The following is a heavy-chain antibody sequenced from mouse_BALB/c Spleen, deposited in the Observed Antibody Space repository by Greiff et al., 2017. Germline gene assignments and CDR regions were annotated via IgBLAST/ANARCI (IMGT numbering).Heavy chain of an antibody. CDR3: ARRDYDYDYYAMDY. Sequence: EVQGVESGGDLVKPGGSLKLSCAASGFTFSSYGMSWVRQTPDKRLEWVATISSGGSYTYYPDSVKGRFTISRDNAKNTLYLQMSSLKSEDTAMYYCARRDYDYDYYAMDYWGQGTSVTVSS. J-gene: IGHJ4*01. CDR2: ISSGGSYT. D-gene: IGHD2-4*01. CDR1: GFTFSSYG. V-gene: IGHV5-6*01.